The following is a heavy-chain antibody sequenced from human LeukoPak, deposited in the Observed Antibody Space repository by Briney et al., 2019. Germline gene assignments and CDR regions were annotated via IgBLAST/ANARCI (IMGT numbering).Heavy chain of an antibody. Sequence: GGSLRLSCAASGFTFSSYWMSWVREAPGKGLEWVASIKQDGSETYYVDSVKGRFIISKDNAQNLLFLQMNSLRVEDTAVYFCARDPSMTAVSAYSFDFWGQGTLVTVSS. CDR2: IKQDGSET. CDR3: ARDPSMTAVSAYSFDF. V-gene: IGHV3-7*01. CDR1: GFTFSSYW. D-gene: IGHD2-21*01. J-gene: IGHJ4*02.